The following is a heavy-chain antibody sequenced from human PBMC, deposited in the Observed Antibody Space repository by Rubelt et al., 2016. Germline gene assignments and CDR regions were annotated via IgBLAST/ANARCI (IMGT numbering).Heavy chain of an antibody. CDR1: GGSISSGNYY. D-gene: IGHD1-26*01. CDR3: ARLAWDRQVGFDF. CDR2: IFHSGIT. J-gene: IGHJ4*02. Sequence: QLQLQESGPGLVKPSETLSLTCSVSGGSISSGNYYWGWIRQPPGKGLEWIGSIFHSGITYYNPSLRSRITMSLNTSKNQFSLKRTPGTAAEPAVYYCARLAWDRQVGFDFWGQGTLVTVSS. V-gene: IGHV4-39*07.